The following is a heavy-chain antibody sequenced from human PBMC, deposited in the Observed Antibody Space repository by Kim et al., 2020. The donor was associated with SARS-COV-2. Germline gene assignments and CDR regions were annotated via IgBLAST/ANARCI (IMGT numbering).Heavy chain of an antibody. J-gene: IGHJ3*01. Sequence: ASVKVSCKAPGHLLIANRMHWVRQAPGQGLEWMGWINPDSGGSKYAERFQGRVTMTRDTSISTVYMELSRLKSDDTAVYYLARGANTLSAFDLWGQGTMV. CDR2: INPDSGGS. CDR1: GHLLIANR. CDR3: ARGANTLSAFDL. V-gene: IGHV1-2*02.